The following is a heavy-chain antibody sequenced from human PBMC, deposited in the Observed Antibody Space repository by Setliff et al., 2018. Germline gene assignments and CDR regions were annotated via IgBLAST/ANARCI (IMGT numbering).Heavy chain of an antibody. Sequence: GSLRLSCVTSGFSFGGHGMNWVRQAPGKGLEWLAYISATTTTINYADSVKGRFTISRDNSKNTLYLQMRSLRAEDTAIYYCANHNPARRALNGTPLDNWGQGTLVTVSS. J-gene: IGHJ4*02. D-gene: IGHD3-9*01. CDR1: GFSFGGHG. CDR3: ANHNPARRALNGTPLDN. CDR2: ISATTTTI. V-gene: IGHV3-48*01.